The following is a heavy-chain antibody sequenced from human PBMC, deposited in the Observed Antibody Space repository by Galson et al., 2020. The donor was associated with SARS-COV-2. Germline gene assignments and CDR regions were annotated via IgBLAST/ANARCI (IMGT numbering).Heavy chain of an antibody. D-gene: IGHD6-19*01. J-gene: IGHJ5*02. CDR1: GYTFTSYG. CDR3: ARETNYGSGSYNWFDP. Sequence: ASVKVSCKASGYTFTSYGISWVRQAPGQGLEWMGWISAYNGNTNYAQKLQGRVTMTTDTSTSTAYMELRSLRSDDTAVYYCARETNYGSGSYNWFDPWGQGTLFTVSS. V-gene: IGHV1-18*04. CDR2: ISAYNGNT.